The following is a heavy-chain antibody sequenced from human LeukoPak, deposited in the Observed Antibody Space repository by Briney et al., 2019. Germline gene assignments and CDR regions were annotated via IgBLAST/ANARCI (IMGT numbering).Heavy chain of an antibody. CDR1: GGSISSGDYY. V-gene: IGHV4-30-4*08. CDR2: IYYSGST. Sequence: KPSETLSLTCTVSGGSISSGDYYWSWIRQPPGKGLEWIGYIYYSGSTYYNPSLKSRVTISVDTSKNQFSLKLSSVTAADTAVYYCARVTSSSWDPFFDYWGQGTLVTVSS. D-gene: IGHD6-13*01. CDR3: ARVTSSSWDPFFDY. J-gene: IGHJ4*02.